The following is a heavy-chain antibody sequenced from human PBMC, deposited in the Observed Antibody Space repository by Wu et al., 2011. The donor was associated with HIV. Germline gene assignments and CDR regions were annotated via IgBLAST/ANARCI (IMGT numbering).Heavy chain of an antibody. J-gene: IGHJ3*01. CDR2: INPNNGVT. CDR3: ARDLTHSGHDAYDV. CDR1: GYTFVDYY. Sequence: QVHLVQSGAEVKKPGASVKVSCKVSGYTFVDYYLHWVRQAPGHGPEWMGWINPNNGVTDYARRLQGRITITRDTSISTIYMDLGSLRSDDTAVYYCARDLTHSGHDAYDVGAKGQWSPSL. V-gene: IGHV1-2*02. D-gene: IGHD6-25*01.